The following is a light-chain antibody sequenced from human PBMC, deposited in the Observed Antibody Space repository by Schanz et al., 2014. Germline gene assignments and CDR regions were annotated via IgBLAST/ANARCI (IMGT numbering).Light chain of an antibody. CDR1: QSVGSN. CDR2: RAS. J-gene: IGKJ2*01. V-gene: IGKV3-15*01. CDR3: QQYNKWPPGT. Sequence: EVVMTQSPATLSVSPGERATLSCRASQSVGSNLAWYQQKPGQAPRLLIHRASTRATDIPARFGGSGSGTEFTLTISSLQSEDFAVYYCQQYNKWPPGTFGQGTKLEIK.